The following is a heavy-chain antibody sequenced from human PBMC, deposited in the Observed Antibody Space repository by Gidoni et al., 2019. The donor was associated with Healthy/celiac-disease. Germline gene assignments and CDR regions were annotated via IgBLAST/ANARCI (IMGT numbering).Heavy chain of an antibody. Sequence: QVQLVQSGSESKKPGASVKVSCKASGYTFTSYAMNWVRQAPGQGLEWMGWINTNTGNPTYAQGFTGRFVFSLDTSGSTAYLQISSLKAEDTAVYYCAREDYGDYVLEGAFDIWGQGTMVTVSA. V-gene: IGHV7-4-1*02. CDR2: INTNTGNP. D-gene: IGHD4-17*01. CDR1: GYTFTSYA. J-gene: IGHJ3*02. CDR3: AREDYGDYVLEGAFDI.